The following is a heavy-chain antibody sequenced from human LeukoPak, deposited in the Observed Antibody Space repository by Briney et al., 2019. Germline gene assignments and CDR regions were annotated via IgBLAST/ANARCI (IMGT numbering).Heavy chain of an antibody. CDR2: IIPIFGTT. Sequence: SVKVSCKASGYTFTGYYMHWVRQAPGQGLEWMGGIIPIFGTTNYAQKFQGRVTITADESTSAAYMELSSLRSEDTAVYFCARGVRNSGSYYVDYWGQGTLVTVSS. D-gene: IGHD1-26*01. CDR3: ARGVRNSGSYYVDY. CDR1: GYTFTGYY. J-gene: IGHJ4*02. V-gene: IGHV1-69*13.